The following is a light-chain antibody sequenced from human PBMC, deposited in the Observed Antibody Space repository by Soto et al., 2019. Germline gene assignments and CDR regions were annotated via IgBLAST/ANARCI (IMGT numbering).Light chain of an antibody. V-gene: IGKV3-15*01. J-gene: IGKJ5*01. CDR3: QQYNNWPSIT. CDR1: QSVSSN. CDR2: GAS. Sequence: EIVMTQSPATLSVSPGERATLSCRASQSVSSNLAWYQQKPGQAPRLLIYGASTRATGIPARFSGSGSGTEFTPTISSLQSEDFAVYYCQQYNNWPSITFGQGTRLEIK.